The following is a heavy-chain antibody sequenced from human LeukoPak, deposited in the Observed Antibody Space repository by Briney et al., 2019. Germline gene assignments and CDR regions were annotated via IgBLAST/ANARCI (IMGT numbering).Heavy chain of an antibody. J-gene: IGHJ4*02. CDR1: DFTFSSYW. D-gene: IGHD1-26*01. CDR3: ARDNSGGYYAY. CDR2: VNQDGSGK. Sequence: GGSLRLSCAAADFTFSSYWMNWVRQAPGKGLEWVANVNQDGSGKYYVDSVKGRFTISRDNAKNSLYLQMNSLRAEDTAVYYCARDNSGGYYAYWGQGTLVTVSS. V-gene: IGHV3-7*01.